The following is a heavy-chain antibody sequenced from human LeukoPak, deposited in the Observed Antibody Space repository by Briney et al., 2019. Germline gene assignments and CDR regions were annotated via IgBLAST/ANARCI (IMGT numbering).Heavy chain of an antibody. Sequence: PSETLSLTCTVSGGSISSYYWSWIRQPPGKGLEWIGYIYYSGSTNYNPSLKSRVTISVDTSKNQFSLKLSSVTAADTAVYYCARDLEPAKHAFDIWGQGTMVTVSS. CDR1: GGSISSYY. CDR2: IYYSGST. J-gene: IGHJ3*02. V-gene: IGHV4-59*01. D-gene: IGHD1-14*01. CDR3: ARDLEPAKHAFDI.